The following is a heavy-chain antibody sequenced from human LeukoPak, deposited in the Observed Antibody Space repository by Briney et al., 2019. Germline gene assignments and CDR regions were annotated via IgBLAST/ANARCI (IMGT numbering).Heavy chain of an antibody. V-gene: IGHV3-48*03. J-gene: IGHJ4*02. CDR1: GFTFSGYD. CDR3: ARESYISGSDY. D-gene: IGHD6-19*01. CDR2: ISSSGTTI. Sequence: PGGSLRLSCAASGFTFSGYDMNWVRQAPGKGLEWVSYISSSGTTIYYADSVKGRFTISRDNAKNSLYLQMNNLRPEDTAVYFCARESYISGSDYWGQGTLVTVSS.